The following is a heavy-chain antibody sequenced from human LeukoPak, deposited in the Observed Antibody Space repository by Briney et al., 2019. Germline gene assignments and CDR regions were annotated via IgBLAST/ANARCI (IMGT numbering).Heavy chain of an antibody. CDR3: ARGIAAAGIIRYYYYYYYMDV. CDR2: INPNSGGT. Sequence: ASVKVSCKASGYTFTGYYMHWMRQAPGQGLEWMGWINPNSGGTNYAQKFQGRVTMTRNTSISTAYMELSSLRSEDTAVYYCARGIAAAGIIRYYYYYYYMDVWGKGTTVTVSS. CDR1: GYTFTGYY. V-gene: IGHV1-2*02. J-gene: IGHJ6*03. D-gene: IGHD6-13*01.